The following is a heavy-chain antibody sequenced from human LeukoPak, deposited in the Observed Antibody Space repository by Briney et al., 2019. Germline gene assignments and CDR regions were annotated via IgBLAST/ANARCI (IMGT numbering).Heavy chain of an antibody. J-gene: IGHJ3*02. CDR2: IYHSGST. V-gene: IGHV4-30-2*01. Sequence: SETLSLTCAVSGGSISSGGYSWSWIRQPPGKGLEWIGYIYHSGSTYYNPSLKSRVTISVDRSKNQFSLKLSSVTAADTAVYYCARSRSPGSDALDIWGQGTMVTVSS. D-gene: IGHD2-2*01. CDR3: ARSRSPGSDALDI. CDR1: GGSISSGGYS.